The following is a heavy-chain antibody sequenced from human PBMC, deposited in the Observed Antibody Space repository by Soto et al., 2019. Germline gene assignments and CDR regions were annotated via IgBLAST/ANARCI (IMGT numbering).Heavy chain of an antibody. Sequence: EVQLVESGGGLVQPGGSLRLSCAVSGFTVSSNYMSWVRQAPGKGLEWVSVIYSGGSTYYADSVKGRFTISRDNSKNTLYLQMNSLRAEDTAVYYCARDRIYYYGMDVWGQGPTVTVSS. CDR2: IYSGGST. V-gene: IGHV3-66*01. CDR3: ARDRIYYYGMDV. J-gene: IGHJ6*02. CDR1: GFTVSSNY.